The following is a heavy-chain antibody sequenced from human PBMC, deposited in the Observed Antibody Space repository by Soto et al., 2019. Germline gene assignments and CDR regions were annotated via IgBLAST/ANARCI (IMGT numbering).Heavy chain of an antibody. D-gene: IGHD3-22*01. Sequence: VGSLRLSCAASGFTFSSYGMHWVRQAPGKGLEWVAVISYDGSNKYYADSVKGRFTISRDNSKNTLYLQMNSLRAEDTAVYYCAKDLGVVAKTGGMDVWGQGTTVTVSS. V-gene: IGHV3-30*18. CDR3: AKDLGVVAKTGGMDV. CDR2: ISYDGSNK. CDR1: GFTFSSYG. J-gene: IGHJ6*02.